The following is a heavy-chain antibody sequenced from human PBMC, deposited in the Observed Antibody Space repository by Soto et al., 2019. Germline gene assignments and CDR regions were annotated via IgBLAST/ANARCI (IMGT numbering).Heavy chain of an antibody. V-gene: IGHV1-3*01. CDR1: GYTFTYCA. CDR2: INGGDGNT. Sequence: GASVKVSCKASGYTFTYCAIHWVRQAPGQRLEWMGWINGGDGNTKYSQRFQGRVTITRDTSASIAYMELSSLRSEDTAVYYCARDPSPNSVHFDYWGQGTLVTVSS. D-gene: IGHD1-26*01. CDR3: ARDPSPNSVHFDY. J-gene: IGHJ4*02.